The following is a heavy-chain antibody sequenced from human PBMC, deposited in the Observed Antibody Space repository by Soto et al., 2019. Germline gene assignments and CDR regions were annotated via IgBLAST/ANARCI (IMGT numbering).Heavy chain of an antibody. J-gene: IGHJ6*02. V-gene: IGHV4-34*01. D-gene: IGHD6-13*01. CDR1: GGSFSGYY. Sequence: SETLSLTCAVYGGSFSGYYWSWIRQPPGKGLEWIGEINHSGSTNYNPSLKSRVTISVDTSKNQCSLKLSSVTAADTAVYYCASQQLVHYYYGMDVWGQGTTVTVSS. CDR3: ASQQLVHYYYGMDV. CDR2: INHSGST.